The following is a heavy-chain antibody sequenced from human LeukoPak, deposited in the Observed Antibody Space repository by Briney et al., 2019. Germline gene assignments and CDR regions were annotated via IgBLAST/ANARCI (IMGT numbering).Heavy chain of an antibody. V-gene: IGHV3-74*03. CDR2: INSDGSTT. CDR3: ARIRESLGLGAFDI. J-gene: IGHJ3*02. Sequence: GGSLRLSCAASGFSFSNYWMCWARQAPGKGLVCVSRINSDGSTTAYADSVKGRFTISRDNAKNTLYLQMNSLRAEDSALYYCARIRESLGLGAFDIWGQGTMVTVSS. D-gene: IGHD7-27*01. CDR1: GFSFSNYW.